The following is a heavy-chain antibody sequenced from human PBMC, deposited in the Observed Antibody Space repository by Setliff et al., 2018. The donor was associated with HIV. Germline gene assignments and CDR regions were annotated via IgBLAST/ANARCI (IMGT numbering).Heavy chain of an antibody. CDR1: GYSISSGYY. J-gene: IGHJ4*02. CDR3: ARGRGSY. D-gene: IGHD1-26*01. Sequence: KTSETLSLTCAVSGYSISSGYYWAWIRQSPGKGLDWIGSIHHSGTTYYNPSLKSRVTISVDTTTNQVSLQVNSVTAVDTAVYYCARGRGSYWGQGTLVTVSS. V-gene: IGHV4-38-2*01. CDR2: IHHSGTT.